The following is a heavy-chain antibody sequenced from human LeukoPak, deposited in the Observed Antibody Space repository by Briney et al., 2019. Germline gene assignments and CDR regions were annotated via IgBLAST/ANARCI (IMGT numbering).Heavy chain of an antibody. Sequence: SETLSLTCTVSGGSVSSGSYYWSWVRQPPGKGLEWFVYIDYSGSTNYNPSLKSPVTISVDTSKNLFSPTLSPLTAAVTAVFYCARRYCSGGSCYSGGLYFDYWGQGTLVTVSS. CDR1: GGSVSSGSYY. CDR2: IDYSGST. V-gene: IGHV4-61*01. D-gene: IGHD2-15*01. CDR3: ARRYCSGGSCYSGGLYFDY. J-gene: IGHJ4*02.